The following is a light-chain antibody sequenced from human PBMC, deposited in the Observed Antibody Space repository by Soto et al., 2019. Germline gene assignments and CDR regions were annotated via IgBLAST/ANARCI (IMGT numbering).Light chain of an antibody. CDR2: GTS. V-gene: IGKV3-20*01. J-gene: IGKJ3*01. CDR3: QQYGSSLFT. CDR1: RRFVSKS. Sequence: EIVLTHSPATLFFSPGERATPSSRASRRFVSKSLAWYQQKPGQAPRVLIYGTSIRASGVPERFSGGGSGTDFTLTITRLEPEDFAVYYCQQYGSSLFTFGPGTKVDFK.